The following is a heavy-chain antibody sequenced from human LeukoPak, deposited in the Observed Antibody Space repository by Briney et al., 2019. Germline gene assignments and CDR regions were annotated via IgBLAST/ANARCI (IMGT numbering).Heavy chain of an antibody. Sequence: SETLSLTCAVYGGSSSGYYWSWIRQPPGKGLEWIGEINHSGSTNYNPSLKSRVTISVDTSKNQFSLKLSSVTAADTAVYYCAREGSSGYSIDYWGQGTLVTVSS. D-gene: IGHD3-22*01. J-gene: IGHJ4*02. V-gene: IGHV4-34*01. CDR2: INHSGST. CDR3: AREGSSGYSIDY. CDR1: GGSSSGYY.